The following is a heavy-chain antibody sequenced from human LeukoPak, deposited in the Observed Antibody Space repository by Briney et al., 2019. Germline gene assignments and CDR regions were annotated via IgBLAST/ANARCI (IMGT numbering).Heavy chain of an antibody. CDR1: GFTFDDYG. Sequence: GGSLRLSCAASGFTFDDYGMSWVRQAPGKGLEWVSGINWNGGSTGYADSVKGRFTISRDNAKNSLYLQMNSLRAEDTALYYCAKGSIADLMDYFDYWGQGTLVTVSS. D-gene: IGHD2-8*01. J-gene: IGHJ4*02. V-gene: IGHV3-20*04. CDR3: AKGSIADLMDYFDY. CDR2: INWNGGST.